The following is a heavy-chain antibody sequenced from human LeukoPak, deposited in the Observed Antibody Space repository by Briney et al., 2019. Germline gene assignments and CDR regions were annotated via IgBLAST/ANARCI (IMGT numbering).Heavy chain of an antibody. CDR3: AKDLGRWPAALDY. CDR2: IRYYGSNK. CDR1: GFTFSIYG. Sequence: GGSLRLSCAASGFTFSIYGMHWVRQGPGKGLVWVAFIRYYGSNKYYADSVKGRFTISRDNSKNTLYLQMNSLRAEDTAVYYCAKDLGRWPAALDYWGQGTLVTVSS. D-gene: IGHD2-2*01. V-gene: IGHV3-30*02. J-gene: IGHJ4*02.